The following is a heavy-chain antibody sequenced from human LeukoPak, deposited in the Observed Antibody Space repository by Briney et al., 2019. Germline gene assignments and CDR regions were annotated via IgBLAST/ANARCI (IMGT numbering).Heavy chain of an antibody. J-gene: IGHJ4*02. Sequence: GGSLRLSCAASGFTFSSYAMSWVRQAPGKGLEWVSAVSGSGGSTYYADSVKGRFTISRDNSKNTLYLQMNSLRAEDTAVYYCAKDRPGYGSGSYPAFDYWGQGTLVTVSS. D-gene: IGHD3-10*01. V-gene: IGHV3-23*01. CDR3: AKDRPGYGSGSYPAFDY. CDR1: GFTFSSYA. CDR2: VSGSGGST.